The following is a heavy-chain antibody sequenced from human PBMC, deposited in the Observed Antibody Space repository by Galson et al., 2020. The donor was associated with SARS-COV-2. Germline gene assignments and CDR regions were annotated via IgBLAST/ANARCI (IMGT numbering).Heavy chain of an antibody. CDR2: ISSSSSYI. CDR1: GFTFSSYS. D-gene: IGHD6-13*01. Sequence: NSGGSLRLSCAASGFTFSSYSMNWVRQAPGKGLEWVSSISSSSSYIYYADSVKGRLTISRDNAKNSLYLQMNSLRAEDTAVYYCASERSRGIAAAGTFDYWGQGTLVTVSS. V-gene: IGHV3-21*01. CDR3: ASERSRGIAAAGTFDY. J-gene: IGHJ4*02.